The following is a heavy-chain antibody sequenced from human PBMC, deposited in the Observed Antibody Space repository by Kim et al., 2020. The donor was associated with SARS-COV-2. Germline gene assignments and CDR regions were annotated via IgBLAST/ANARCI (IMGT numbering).Heavy chain of an antibody. J-gene: IGHJ4*02. CDR3: AKGGYCGGDCLFD. D-gene: IGHD2-21*02. Sequence: YADSVKGRFTISRDNSKNPLYLQMNSLRAEDTAVYYCAKGGYCGGDCLFDWGQGTLVTVSS. V-gene: IGHV3-30*02.